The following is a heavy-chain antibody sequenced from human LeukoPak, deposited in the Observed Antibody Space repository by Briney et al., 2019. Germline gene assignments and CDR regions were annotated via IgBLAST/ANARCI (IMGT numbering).Heavy chain of an antibody. CDR3: ARSGSYYRTFDY. D-gene: IGHD1-26*01. CDR1: VFTFSNYN. CDR2: IVTTTSTI. J-gene: IGHJ4*02. V-gene: IGHV3-48*02. Sequence: GGSLRLSCATSVFTFSNYNMNWVRQAPGKGLEWVAYIVTTTSTIYYAGSVKGRFTISRDNAKNSLYLQMNSLRDKDTAVYFCARSGSYYRTFDYWGQGSLVTVSS.